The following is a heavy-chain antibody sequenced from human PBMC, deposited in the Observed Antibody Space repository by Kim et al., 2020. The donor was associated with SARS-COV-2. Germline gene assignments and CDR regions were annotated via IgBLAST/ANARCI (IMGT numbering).Heavy chain of an antibody. CDR1: GDSISSYY. V-gene: IGHV4-59*01. CDR3: ARVALGYCSSTSCHKGFDP. J-gene: IGHJ5*02. D-gene: IGHD2-2*01. CDR2: IYYSGST. Sequence: SETLSLTCTVSGDSISSYYWSWIRQPPGKGLECIGYIYYSGSTNYNPSLKSRVTISVDTSKNQFSLKLSSVTAADTAVYYCARVALGYCSSTSCHKGFDPWGQGTLVTVSS.